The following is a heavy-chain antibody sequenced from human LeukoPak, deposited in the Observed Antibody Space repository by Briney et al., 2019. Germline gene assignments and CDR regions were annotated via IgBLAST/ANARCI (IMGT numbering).Heavy chain of an antibody. CDR1: GFSFSNYW. D-gene: IGHD6-6*01. J-gene: IGHJ5*02. CDR3: AKDPRIAARRQGGFDP. CDR2: ISGSGGST. Sequence: GGSLRLSCAASGFSFSNYWMHWVRQAPGKGLEWVSAISGSGGSTYYADSVKGRFTISRDNSKNTLYLQMNSLRAEDTAVYYCAKDPRIAARRQGGFDPWGQGTLVTVSS. V-gene: IGHV3-23*01.